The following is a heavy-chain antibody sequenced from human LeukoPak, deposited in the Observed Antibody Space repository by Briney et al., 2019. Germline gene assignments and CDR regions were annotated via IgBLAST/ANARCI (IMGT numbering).Heavy chain of an antibody. CDR3: ARGGYDYYDSSGYQDY. J-gene: IGHJ4*02. Sequence: ASVKVSCKASGYTFTSYGISWVRQAPGQELEWMGWISAYNGNTNYAQKLQGRVTMTTDTSTSTAYMELRSLRSDDTAVYYCARGGYDYYDSSGYQDYWGQGTLVTVSS. V-gene: IGHV1-18*01. CDR1: GYTFTSYG. D-gene: IGHD3-22*01. CDR2: ISAYNGNT.